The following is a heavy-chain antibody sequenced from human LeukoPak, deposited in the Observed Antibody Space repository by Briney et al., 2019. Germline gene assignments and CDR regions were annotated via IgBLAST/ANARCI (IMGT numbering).Heavy chain of an antibody. CDR3: ARGLAAAGDAFDI. V-gene: IGHV3-66*01. CDR2: IYSGGST. D-gene: IGHD6-13*01. Sequence: PGGSLRLSCAASGFTVSSNYMSWVRQAPGKGLEWVSVIYSGGSTYYADSVKGRLTISRDNSKNTLYLQMNSLRAEDTAVYYCARGLAAAGDAFDIWGQGTMVTVSS. J-gene: IGHJ3*02. CDR1: GFTVSSNY.